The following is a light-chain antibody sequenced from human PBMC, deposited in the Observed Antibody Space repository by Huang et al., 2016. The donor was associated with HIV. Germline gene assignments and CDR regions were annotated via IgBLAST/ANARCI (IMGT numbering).Light chain of an antibody. CDR3: QQYYSTPPIT. CDR2: AAS. J-gene: IGKJ5*01. Sequence: DIQMTQSPSSLSASVGDRVTITCRASQGISNSLAWDQQKPGKAPKLLLYAASRLKSGVPSRFSGSGSGTDYTLTISSLQPEDVATYYCQQYYSTPPITFGRGTRLEIK. CDR1: QGISNS. V-gene: IGKV1-NL1*01.